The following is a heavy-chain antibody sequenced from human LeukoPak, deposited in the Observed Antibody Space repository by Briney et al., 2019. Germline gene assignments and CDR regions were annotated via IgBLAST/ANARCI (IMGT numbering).Heavy chain of an antibody. J-gene: IGHJ4*02. CDR1: GGSISSTNW. CDR3: TSSSWYFGY. V-gene: IGHV4-4*02. D-gene: IGHD6-13*01. CDR2: INHSGST. Sequence: PSETLSLTCSVSGGSISSTNWWSWVRHPPGKGLEWIGEINHSGSTNYNPSLKSRVTISEDTSKNQFSLKLNSVTAADTAVYCATSSSWYFGYWGQGTLVTVSS.